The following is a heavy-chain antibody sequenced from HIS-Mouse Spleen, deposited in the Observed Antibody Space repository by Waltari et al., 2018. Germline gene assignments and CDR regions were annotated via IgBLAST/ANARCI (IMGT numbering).Heavy chain of an antibody. Sequence: QLQLQESGPGLVKPSETLSLTCTVPGGPIRSSLYYSGWIRPPPGKGLAWIGSIYYSGGTYYNPSLKSRVTISVDTSKNQFSLKLSSVTAADTAVYYCAREIPYSSSWYDWYFDLWGRGTLVTVSS. V-gene: IGHV4-39*07. J-gene: IGHJ2*01. D-gene: IGHD6-13*01. CDR2: IYYSGGT. CDR3: AREIPYSSSWYDWYFDL. CDR1: GGPIRSSLYY.